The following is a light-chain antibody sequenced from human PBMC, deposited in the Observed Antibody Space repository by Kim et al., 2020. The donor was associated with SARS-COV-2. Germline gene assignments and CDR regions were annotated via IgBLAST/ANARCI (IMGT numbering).Light chain of an antibody. CDR3: LLYYNHVWT. J-gene: IGKJ1*01. CDR1: QGIRNE. Sequence: AIQMTQSPPSLSASVGDRVNITCRASQGIRNELGWYQQKPGKAPKLLIYDASSLQSGVPSRFSGSGSGTDFTLTISSLQPEDFATYDCLLYYNHVWTFGQWTKVDIK. CDR2: DAS. V-gene: IGKV1-6*01.